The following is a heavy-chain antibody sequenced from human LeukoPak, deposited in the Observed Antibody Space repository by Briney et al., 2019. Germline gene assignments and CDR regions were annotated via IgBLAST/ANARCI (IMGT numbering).Heavy chain of an antibody. CDR3: ARGPFYYYDSSGYYTP. J-gene: IGHJ4*01. CDR2: IHSSGNT. CDR1: GGSISSHY. Sequence: SETLSLTSTVSGGSISSHYGRWIRQPAGKGLEWIGRIHSSGNTNSNPSLKSRVTMSVDTSKNQFCPKLSSVTAAETAVYYCARGPFYYYDSSGYYTPWGQGTLVTVSS. V-gene: IGHV4-4*07. D-gene: IGHD3-22*01.